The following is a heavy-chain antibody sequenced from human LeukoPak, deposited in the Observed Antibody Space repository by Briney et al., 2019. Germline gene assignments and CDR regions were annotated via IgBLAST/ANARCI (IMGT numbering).Heavy chain of an antibody. Sequence: PGGSLRLSCAASGFTFSNYLMHWVRQAPGKGLVWVSRINSDGRSISYADSVKGRFTISRDNAKNTLYLQMNSLRAEDTAVYYCATDPSGRVCDSWGQGTLVTVSS. V-gene: IGHV3-74*01. J-gene: IGHJ4*02. CDR2: INSDGRSI. CDR1: GFTFSNYL. D-gene: IGHD3-10*01. CDR3: ATDPSGRVCDS.